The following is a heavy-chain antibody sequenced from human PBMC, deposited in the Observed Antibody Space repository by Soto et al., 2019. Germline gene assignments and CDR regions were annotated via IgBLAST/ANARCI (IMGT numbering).Heavy chain of an antibody. V-gene: IGHV3-73*01. Sequence: GALRLSCAASGFTFGASNLQWVRQASGKELEWLGRIGSKGETYATTYAASVKGRFTISRDDSKKTAYLQMNNLESEDTAVYYCEKGERGRYYKQGLDVWDQGTTVTVSS. CDR2: IGSKGETYAT. J-gene: IGHJ6*02. CDR1: GFTFGASN. CDR3: EKGERGRYYKQGLDV. D-gene: IGHD1-26*01.